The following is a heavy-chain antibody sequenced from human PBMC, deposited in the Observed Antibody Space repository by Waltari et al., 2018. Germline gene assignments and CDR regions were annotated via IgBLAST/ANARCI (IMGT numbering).Heavy chain of an antibody. CDR1: GFTFDAFA. CDR3: VKEAAGYDSLIANGLDV. D-gene: IGHD3-9*01. V-gene: IGHV3-43D*04. Sequence: EVQLEESGGGVVQPGGSLRLSCAASGFTFDAFAMLWVRQAPGKGLEWVSLITWDGRSTYYADSVKGRFAISRDNGKDFLYLQMNSLRPEDTALYYCVKEAAGYDSLIANGLDVWGQGTTVTVSS. J-gene: IGHJ6*02. CDR2: ITWDGRST.